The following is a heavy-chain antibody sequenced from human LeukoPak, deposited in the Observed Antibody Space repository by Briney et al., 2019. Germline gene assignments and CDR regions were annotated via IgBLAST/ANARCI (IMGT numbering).Heavy chain of an antibody. CDR2: IRYDGSNQ. CDR1: GFTFSSYG. V-gene: IGHV3-30*02. Sequence: GGSLRLSCAASGFTFSSYGLHWVRQAPGKGLEWVTFIRYDGSNQYYADSVKGRFAISRDNSKNTLFLQMNSLRAEDTAVYYCAKGHDYGDSCFDYWGQGTLVTVSS. J-gene: IGHJ4*02. D-gene: IGHD4-17*01. CDR3: AKGHDYGDSCFDY.